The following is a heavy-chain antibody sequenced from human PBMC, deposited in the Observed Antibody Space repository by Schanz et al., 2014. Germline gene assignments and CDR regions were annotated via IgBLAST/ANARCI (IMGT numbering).Heavy chain of an antibody. CDR1: GFTFSSYG. Sequence: VQLAESGGGVVQPGRSLRLSCAASGFTFSSYGMHWVRQAPGKGLEWVSYISSSSSTIYYADSVKGRFTISRDNAKNSLYLQMNSLRADDTALYYCARGREVVAKIFDVWGQGTMVTVSS. CDR3: ARGREVVAKIFDV. CDR2: ISSSSSTI. D-gene: IGHD3-22*01. J-gene: IGHJ3*01. V-gene: IGHV3-48*01.